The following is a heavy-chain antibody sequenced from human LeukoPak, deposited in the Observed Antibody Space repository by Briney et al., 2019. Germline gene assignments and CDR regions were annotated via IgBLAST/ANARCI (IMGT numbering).Heavy chain of an antibody. Sequence: ASVKVSCKASGYTLTSYGISCVRQAPGQGLEWMGWISAYNGNTNYAQKLQGRVTMTTDTSTSTAYMELRSLRSDDTAVYYCARAGYGSGSYNIDYWGQGTLVTVSS. J-gene: IGHJ4*02. CDR2: ISAYNGNT. CDR1: GYTLTSYG. D-gene: IGHD3-10*01. V-gene: IGHV1-18*01. CDR3: ARAGYGSGSYNIDY.